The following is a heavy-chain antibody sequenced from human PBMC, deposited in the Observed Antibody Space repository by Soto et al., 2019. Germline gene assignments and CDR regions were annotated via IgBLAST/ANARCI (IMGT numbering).Heavy chain of an antibody. CDR2: IIPIIGTA. CDR1: GGTFSSYA. Sequence: QVQLVQSGAEVKKPGSSVKVSCKASGGTFSSYAISWVRQAPGQGLEWMGGIIPIIGTANYAQKFQGRVTITADESTSTAYMELSSLRSEDTAVYYCARDGVVLTGYSEGCFDYWGQGTLVTVSS. D-gene: IGHD3-9*01. J-gene: IGHJ4*02. V-gene: IGHV1-69*01. CDR3: ARDGVVLTGYSEGCFDY.